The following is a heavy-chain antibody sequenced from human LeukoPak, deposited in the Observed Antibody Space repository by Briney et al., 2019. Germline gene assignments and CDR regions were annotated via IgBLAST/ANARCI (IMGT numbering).Heavy chain of an antibody. V-gene: IGHV4-59*01. Sequence: PSETLSLTCTVSGGSISSYYWSWIRQPPGKGLEWIGYIYYSGSTNYSPSLKSRVTISVDTSRNQFSLKLSSVTAADTAVYYCARDLAAAGAWFDPWGQGTLVTVSS. CDR2: IYYSGST. D-gene: IGHD6-13*01. CDR3: ARDLAAAGAWFDP. J-gene: IGHJ5*02. CDR1: GGSISSYY.